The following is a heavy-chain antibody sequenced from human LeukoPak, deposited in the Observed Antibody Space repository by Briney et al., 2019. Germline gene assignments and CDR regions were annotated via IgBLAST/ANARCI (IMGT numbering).Heavy chain of an antibody. CDR3: AAGDSSGYYYLDY. J-gene: IGHJ4*02. CDR2: IYYSGST. Sequence: PSETLSLTCTVSGGSISSSSYYWGWIRQPPGKELEWIGSIYYSGSTYYNPSLKSRVTISVDTSKNQFSLKLSSVTAADTAVYYCAAGDSSGYYYLDYWGQGTLVTVSS. CDR1: GGSISSSSYY. V-gene: IGHV4-39*07. D-gene: IGHD3-22*01.